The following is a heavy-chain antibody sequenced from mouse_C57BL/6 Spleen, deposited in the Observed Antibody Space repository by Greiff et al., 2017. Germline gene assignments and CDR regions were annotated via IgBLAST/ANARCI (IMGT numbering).Heavy chain of an antibody. V-gene: IGHV1-15*01. CDR1: GYTFTDYE. D-gene: IGHD1-1*01. CDR3: TRSLTTVVALDY. CDR2: IDPETGGT. Sequence: QVQLQQSGAELVRPGASVTLSCKASGYTFTDYEMHWVKQTPVHGLEWIGAIDPETGGTAYNQKFQGKAILTADKSSSTAYMELRSLTSEDSAVYYCTRSLTTVVALDYWGQGTTLTVSS. J-gene: IGHJ2*01.